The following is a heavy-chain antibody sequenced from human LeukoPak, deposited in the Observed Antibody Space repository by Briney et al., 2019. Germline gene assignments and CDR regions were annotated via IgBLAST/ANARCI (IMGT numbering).Heavy chain of an antibody. CDR2: INHSGST. J-gene: IGHJ4*02. D-gene: IGHD1-26*01. CDR3: ARGIVGALGGNYFDY. CDR1: GGSFSGYY. V-gene: IGHV4-34*01. Sequence: PSETLSLTCAVYGGSFSGYYWSWIRQPPGKGLEWIGEINHSGSTNYNPSLKSRVTISVDKSKNQFSLKLSSVTAADTAVYYCARGIVGALGGNYFDYWGQGTLVTVSS.